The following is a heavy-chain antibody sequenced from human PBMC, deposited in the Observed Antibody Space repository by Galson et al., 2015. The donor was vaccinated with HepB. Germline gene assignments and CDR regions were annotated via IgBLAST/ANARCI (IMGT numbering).Heavy chain of an antibody. CDR3: ARGLSAGPRTLRY. Sequence: SETLSLTCAVYGGSFSGYYWSWIRQPPRKGLEWIGEINHSGSTNYNPSLKSRVTISVDTSKNQFSLKLSSVTAADTAVYYCARGLSAGPRTLRYWGQGTLVTVSS. CDR1: GGSFSGYY. D-gene: IGHD6-13*01. CDR2: INHSGST. J-gene: IGHJ4*02. V-gene: IGHV4-34*01.